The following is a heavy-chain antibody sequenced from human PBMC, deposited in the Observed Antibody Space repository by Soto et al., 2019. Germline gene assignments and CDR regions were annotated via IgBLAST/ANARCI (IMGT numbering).Heavy chain of an antibody. CDR3: ARDLGRFLEWSDGMDV. J-gene: IGHJ6*02. CDR1: GFTFSSYG. D-gene: IGHD3-3*01. V-gene: IGHV3-33*01. Sequence: VGSLRLSCAASGFTFSSYGMHWVRQAPGKGLEWVAVIWYDGSNKYYADSVKGRFTISRDNSKNTLYLQMNSLRAEDTAVYYCARDLGRFLEWSDGMDVWGQGTTVTVSS. CDR2: IWYDGSNK.